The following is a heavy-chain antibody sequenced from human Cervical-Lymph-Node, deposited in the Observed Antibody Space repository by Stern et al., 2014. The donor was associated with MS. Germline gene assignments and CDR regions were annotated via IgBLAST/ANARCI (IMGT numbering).Heavy chain of an antibody. CDR2: IIRFCGTA. CDR1: GGTFSSYA. J-gene: IGHJ4*02. V-gene: IGHV1-69*01. CDR3: ARGIVGAHYFDY. D-gene: IGHD1-26*01. Sequence: QVTLVESGAEVKKPGSSVKVSCTASGGTFSSYAISWVRQAPGQGLEWMGGIIRFCGTANYAQKCQGRVTNTPDESPSTAYMELSSLRSEDTAVYYCARGIVGAHYFDYWGQGTLVTVSS.